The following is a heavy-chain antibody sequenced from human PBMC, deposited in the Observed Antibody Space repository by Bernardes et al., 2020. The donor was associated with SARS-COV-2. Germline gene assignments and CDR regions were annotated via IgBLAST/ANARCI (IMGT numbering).Heavy chain of an antibody. V-gene: IGHV3-7*03. CDR1: GFDFSDYW. Sequence: GGSLRLSCAGSGFDFSDYWMTWVRQAPGKGLEWVANIKRDGSETYYVDSVKGRFTISRDNAKNLVFLKMNSLRDEDTAVFYCARSAGMDVWGQGTMVTVSS. CDR3: ARSAGMDV. J-gene: IGHJ6*02. CDR2: IKRDGSET.